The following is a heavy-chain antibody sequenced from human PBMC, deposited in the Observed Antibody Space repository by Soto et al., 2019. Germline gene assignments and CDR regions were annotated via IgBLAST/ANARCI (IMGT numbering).Heavy chain of an antibody. CDR2: IYSGGST. V-gene: IGHV3-53*01. Sequence: SLRLSCAASGFPVSSNYMSWVRQAPGKGLEWVSVIYSGGSTYYADSVKGRFTISRDNSKNTLYLQMNSLRAEDTAVYYCAREPIAAAGTFDYWGQGTLVTVSS. CDR1: GFPVSSNY. J-gene: IGHJ4*02. CDR3: AREPIAAAGTFDY. D-gene: IGHD6-13*01.